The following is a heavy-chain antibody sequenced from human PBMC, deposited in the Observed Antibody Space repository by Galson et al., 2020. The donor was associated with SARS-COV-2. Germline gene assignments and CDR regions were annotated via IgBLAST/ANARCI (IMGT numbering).Heavy chain of an antibody. V-gene: IGHV3-21*01. CDR1: GFTFSSYS. D-gene: IGHD3-10*01. CDR3: AGLRAIRGATFDY. CDR2: ISSSSSYI. J-gene: IGHJ4*02. Sequence: GESLKISCAASGFTFSSYSMNWVRQAPGKGLEWVSSISSSSSYIYYADSVKGRFTISRDNAKNSLYLQMNSLRAEDTAVYYCAGLRAIRGATFDYWGQGTLVTVSS.